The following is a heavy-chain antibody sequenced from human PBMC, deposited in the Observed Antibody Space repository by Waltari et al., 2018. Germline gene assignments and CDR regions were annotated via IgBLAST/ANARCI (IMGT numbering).Heavy chain of an antibody. J-gene: IGHJ3*01. CDR1: GFTFSSHW. CDR2: IHSDGSGT. D-gene: IGHD1-7*01. CDR3: ASGNSHAFDL. Sequence: EVQLVGSGGGLVQPGGSLCVSCSACGFTFSSHWMPWVRQVPGKGLVCVSRIHSDGSGTSYADAAKGRFTSSRDNAKNTLFRQMNSLRGEDTAVYYCASGNSHAFDLWGQGTMVTVSS. V-gene: IGHV3-74*02.